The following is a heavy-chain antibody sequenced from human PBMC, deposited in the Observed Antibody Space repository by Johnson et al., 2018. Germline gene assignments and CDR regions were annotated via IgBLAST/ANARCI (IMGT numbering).Heavy chain of an antibody. CDR1: GGSISSDF. CDR2: ISYSGST. J-gene: IGHJ6*02. CDR3: ASPVVPAAITSHVSVDYYYYGMDV. Sequence: QVQLQESGPGLVKPSETLALTCTVSGGSISSDFWSWIRQPPGKGLEWIGYISYSGSTNYNPSLKSRVTISVDTSKNQFSLKMSAVTPADPDLYYWASPVVPAAITSHVSVDYYYYGMDVWGQGTTVTVSS. D-gene: IGHD2-2*02. V-gene: IGHV4-59*01.